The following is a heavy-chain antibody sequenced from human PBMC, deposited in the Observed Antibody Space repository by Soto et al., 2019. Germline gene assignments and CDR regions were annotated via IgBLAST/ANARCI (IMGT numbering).Heavy chain of an antibody. CDR2: ISYDGSNK. V-gene: IGHV3-30*03. CDR3: ARPNNWNDGGVDY. J-gene: IGHJ4*02. Sequence: PGGSLRLSCAASGFTFSSYGMHWVRQAPGKGLEWVAVISYDGSNKYYADSVKGRFTISRDNAKNSLYLQMNSLRAEDTAVYYCARPNNWNDGGVDYWGQGTLVTVSS. D-gene: IGHD1-20*01. CDR1: GFTFSSYG.